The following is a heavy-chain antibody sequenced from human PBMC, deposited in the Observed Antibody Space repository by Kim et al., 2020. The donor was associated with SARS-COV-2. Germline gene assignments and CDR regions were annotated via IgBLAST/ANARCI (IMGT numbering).Heavy chain of an antibody. CDR3: ARTPNGWPNWCDF. D-gene: IGHD6-19*01. J-gene: IGHJ5*01. V-gene: IGHV1-8*01. Sequence: YAQKFQGRVTVTRETSIRTAYMELSNLRSEDTAVYYCARTPNGWPNWCDFWGQGTLVTVSS.